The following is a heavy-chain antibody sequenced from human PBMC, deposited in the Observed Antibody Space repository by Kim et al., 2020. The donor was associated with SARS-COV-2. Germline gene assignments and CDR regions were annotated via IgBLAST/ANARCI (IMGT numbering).Heavy chain of an antibody. CDR2: INPSGGST. V-gene: IGHV1-46*01. D-gene: IGHD3-3*01. Sequence: ASVKVSCKASGYTFTSYYMHWVRQAPGQGLEWMGIINPSGGSTSYAQKFQGRVTMTRDTSTSTVYMELSSLRSEDTAVYYCARGIGAPYYDFWSGYHPPATNWFDPWGQGTLVTVSS. CDR1: GYTFTSYY. J-gene: IGHJ5*02. CDR3: ARGIGAPYYDFWSGYHPPATNWFDP.